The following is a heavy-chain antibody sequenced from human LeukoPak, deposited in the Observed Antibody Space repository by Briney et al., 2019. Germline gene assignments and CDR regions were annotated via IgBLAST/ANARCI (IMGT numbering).Heavy chain of an antibody. J-gene: IGHJ6*03. CDR3: ARAVSLRRTYYYYYMDV. Sequence: GGSLRLSCAASGFTFSSYAMHWVRQAPGKGLEWVAVISYDGSNKYCADSVKGRFTISRDNSKNTLYLQMNSLRAEDTAVYYCARAVSLRRTYYYYYMDVWGKGTTVTVSS. CDR1: GFTFSSYA. V-gene: IGHV3-30*01. CDR2: ISYDGSNK. D-gene: IGHD4-17*01.